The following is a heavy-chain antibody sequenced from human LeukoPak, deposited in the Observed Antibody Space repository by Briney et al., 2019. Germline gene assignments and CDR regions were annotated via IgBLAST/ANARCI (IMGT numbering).Heavy chain of an antibody. Sequence: GGSLRLSCAASGFTFSSYWMTWVRQAPGKGLEWVSAVRETGASTLYADSVKGRFTISRDNSKNTLYLQMNSLRAEDTAIYYCAKEKAGSGSYYVDYWGQGTLVTVSS. V-gene: IGHV3-23*01. CDR1: GFTFSSYW. CDR3: AKEKAGSGSYYVDY. CDR2: VRETGAST. J-gene: IGHJ4*02. D-gene: IGHD3-10*01.